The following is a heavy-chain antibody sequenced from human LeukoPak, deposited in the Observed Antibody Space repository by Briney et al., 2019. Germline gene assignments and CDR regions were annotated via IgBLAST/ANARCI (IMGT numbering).Heavy chain of an antibody. V-gene: IGHV3-7*01. CDR2: IKQDGSEK. CDR1: GFTFSSYW. D-gene: IGHD3-16*02. CDR3: AGEEAAYVWGSYRQNYFAY. Sequence: GGSLRLSCAASGFTFSSYWMSWVRQAPGKGLEWVANIKQDGSEKYYVDSVKGRFTISRDNAKNSLYLQMNSLRAEDTAVYYCAGEEAAYVWGSYRQNYFAYWGQGTLATVSS. J-gene: IGHJ4*02.